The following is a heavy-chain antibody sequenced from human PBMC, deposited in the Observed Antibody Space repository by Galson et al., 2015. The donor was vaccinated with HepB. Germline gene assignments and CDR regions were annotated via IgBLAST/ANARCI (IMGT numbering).Heavy chain of an antibody. CDR1: GGTFSSYA. CDR2: IIPILGIA. V-gene: IGHV1-69*04. CDR3: ARDGVIVGAVWY. Sequence: SVKVSCKASGGTFSSYAISWVRQAPGQGLEWMGRIIPILGIANYAQKFQGRVTITADKSTSTAYMELSSLRSEDTAVYYCARDGVIVGAVWYWGQGTLVTVSS. D-gene: IGHD1-26*01. J-gene: IGHJ4*02.